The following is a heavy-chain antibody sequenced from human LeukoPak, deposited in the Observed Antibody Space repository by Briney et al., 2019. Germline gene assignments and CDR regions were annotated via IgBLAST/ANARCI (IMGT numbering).Heavy chain of an antibody. CDR1: GGSISSSSYY. CDR3: ARRRGWLKGHDY. Sequence: SETLSLTCTVSGGSISSSSYYWGWIRQPPGKGLEGIGSIYYSGSTYYNPSLKSRVTISVDTSKNQSSLKLSSVTAADTAVYYCARRRGWLKGHDYWGQGTLVTVSS. CDR2: IYYSGST. V-gene: IGHV4-39*01. J-gene: IGHJ4*02. D-gene: IGHD5-24*01.